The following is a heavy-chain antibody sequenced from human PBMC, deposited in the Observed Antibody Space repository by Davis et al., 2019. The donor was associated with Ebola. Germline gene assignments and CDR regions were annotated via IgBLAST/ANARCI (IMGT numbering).Heavy chain of an antibody. V-gene: IGHV4-59*01. CDR1: GGSISTDF. D-gene: IGHD3-10*01. CDR2: IYRSGST. CDR3: ARDKGLLWLREGYDSAMDV. J-gene: IGHJ6*02. Sequence: PSETLSLTCTVSGGSISTDFWNWIRQPPGKGLEWIGYIYRSGSTKYNPSLKSRVTISVDTSKNQFSLKLNSVTAADTAVYYCARDKGLLWLREGYDSAMDVWGQGTTVTVSS.